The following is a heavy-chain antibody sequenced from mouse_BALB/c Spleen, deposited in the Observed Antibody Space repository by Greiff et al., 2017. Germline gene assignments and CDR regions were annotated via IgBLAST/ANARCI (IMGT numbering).Heavy chain of an antibody. D-gene: IGHD1-1*01. V-gene: IGHV3-8*02. CDR3: ARPGSSYVGAMDY. CDR1: GDSITSGY. J-gene: IGHJ4*01. CDR2: ISYSGST. Sequence: DVKLVESGPSLVKPSQTLSLTCSVTGDSITSGYWNWIRKFPGNKLEYMGYISYSGSTYYNPSLKSRISITRDTSKNQYYLQLNSVTTEDTATYYCARPGSSYVGAMDYWGQGTSVTVSS.